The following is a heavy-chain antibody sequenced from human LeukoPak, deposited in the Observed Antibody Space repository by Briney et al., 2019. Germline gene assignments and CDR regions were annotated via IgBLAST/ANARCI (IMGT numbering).Heavy chain of an antibody. CDR2: LYSPERT. D-gene: IGHD6-19*01. CDR3: ARDVYEQWLPGAFDY. V-gene: IGHV4-4*07. CDR1: GGSISSYH. J-gene: IGHJ4*02. Sequence: PSDTLPLTRTLWGGSISSYHWICLPQPTGKALVEIGHLYSPERTKSNPSLKSRVTMSVDTSKNQFSLKLSSVTAADTAVYYCARDVYEQWLPGAFDYWGQGTLVTVSS.